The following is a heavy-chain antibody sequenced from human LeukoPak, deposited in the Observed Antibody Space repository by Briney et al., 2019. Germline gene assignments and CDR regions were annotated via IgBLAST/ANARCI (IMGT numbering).Heavy chain of an antibody. Sequence: GGSLRLSCAASGFTFSSYAMSWVRQAPGKGLEWVSAISGSGGSTYYADSVKGRFTISRDNSKNTLCVQMNSLRAEDTAIYYCVKASPYYDSSGTPGELGAFDIWGQGTMVTVSS. J-gene: IGHJ3*02. D-gene: IGHD3-22*01. CDR2: ISGSGGST. V-gene: IGHV3-23*01. CDR3: VKASPYYDSSGTPGELGAFDI. CDR1: GFTFSSYA.